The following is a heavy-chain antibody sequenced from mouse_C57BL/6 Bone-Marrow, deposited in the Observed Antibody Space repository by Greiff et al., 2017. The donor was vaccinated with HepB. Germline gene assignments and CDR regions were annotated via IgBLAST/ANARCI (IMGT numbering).Heavy chain of an antibody. Sequence: QVQLQQPGAELVKPGASVKVSCKASGYTFTSYWMHWVKQRPGQGLEWIGRIHPSDSDTNYNQKFKGKDTLTVDTSSSTAYMQLSSLTSEDSAVYYCAIYSNPYYYAMDYWGQGTSVTVSS. CDR3: AIYSNPYYYAMDY. CDR2: IHPSDSDT. V-gene: IGHV1-74*01. J-gene: IGHJ4*01. D-gene: IGHD2-5*01. CDR1: GYTFTSYW.